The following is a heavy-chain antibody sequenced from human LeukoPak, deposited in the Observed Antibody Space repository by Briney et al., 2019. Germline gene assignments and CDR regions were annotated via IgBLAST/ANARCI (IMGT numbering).Heavy chain of an antibody. J-gene: IGHJ2*01. Sequence: GASVKVSCKVSGYTLTELSMHWVRQAPGKGLEWMGGFDPEDGETIYAQKFQGRVTITTDESTSTAYMELSSLRSEDTAVYYCARVRGYSSGWFLGALTYFDLWGRGTLVTVSS. V-gene: IGHV1-24*01. CDR1: GYTLTELS. CDR2: FDPEDGET. D-gene: IGHD6-19*01. CDR3: ARVRGYSSGWFLGALTYFDL.